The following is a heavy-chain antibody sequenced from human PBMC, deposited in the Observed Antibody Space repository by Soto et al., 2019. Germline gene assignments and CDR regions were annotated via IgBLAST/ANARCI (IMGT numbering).Heavy chain of an antibody. CDR1: GGSISNGDYY. D-gene: IGHD3-9*01. Sequence: TSETLSLTCTVSGGSISNGDYYWSWIRQLPGKGLEWIGNIHYSGRTYYNPSLKSRLTISVETSQNQFALTLTSVTAADTAVFYCARHFDAPNAFDIWGQGTMVTVSS. CDR2: IHYSGRT. J-gene: IGHJ3*02. CDR3: ARHFDAPNAFDI. V-gene: IGHV4-31*03.